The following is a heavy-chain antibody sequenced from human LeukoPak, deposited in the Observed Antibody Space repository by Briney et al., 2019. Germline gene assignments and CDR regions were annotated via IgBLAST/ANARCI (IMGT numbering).Heavy chain of an antibody. D-gene: IGHD2-8*02. CDR2: VTPSVDTT. CDR3: VREESGGYFDY. V-gene: IGHV1-46*01. CDR1: GYTFTNYL. Sequence: ASVKVSCKASGYTFTNYLLHWVRQAPGQGLEWVGRVTPSVDTTNYAQKFRDRVTMTRDTSTSTVYMELSSLRSEDTAVYHCVREESGGYFDYWGQGTLVTVSS. J-gene: IGHJ4*02.